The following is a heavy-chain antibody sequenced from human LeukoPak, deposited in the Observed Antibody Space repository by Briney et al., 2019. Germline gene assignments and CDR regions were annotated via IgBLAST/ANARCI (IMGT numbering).Heavy chain of an antibody. Sequence: PSETLSLTCTVSDGSISNSGYYWGWIRQPPGKGLEWIGHIYYTGSTFYSPSLKSRVTLSVDTSKNHFSLKLTSVTAADTSIYFCARHIADSYTDVWGKGTTVTVS. V-gene: IGHV4-39*01. D-gene: IGHD2-21*01. CDR1: DGSISNSGYY. CDR2: IYYTGST. CDR3: ARHIADSYTDV. J-gene: IGHJ6*03.